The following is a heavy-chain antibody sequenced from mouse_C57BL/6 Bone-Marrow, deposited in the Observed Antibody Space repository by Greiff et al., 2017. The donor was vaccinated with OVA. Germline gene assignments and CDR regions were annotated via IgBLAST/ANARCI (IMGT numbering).Heavy chain of an antibody. J-gene: IGHJ2*01. Sequence: VQLQQSGPVLVKPGASVKMSCKASGYTFTDYYMNWVKQSHGKSLEWIGVINPYNGGTSYNQKFKGKATLTVDKSSSTAYMELNSLTSEDSAVYYCARTGMDFDYWGQGTTLTGSS. D-gene: IGHD4-1*01. CDR3: ARTGMDFDY. CDR1: GYTFTDYY. V-gene: IGHV1-19*01. CDR2: INPYNGGT.